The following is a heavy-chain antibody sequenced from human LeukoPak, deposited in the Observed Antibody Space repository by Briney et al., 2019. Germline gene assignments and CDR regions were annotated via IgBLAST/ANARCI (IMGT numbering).Heavy chain of an antibody. D-gene: IGHD4-17*01. Sequence: GGPLRLSCAASGFTFSRNWMSWVRQAPGKGLEWVAVISYDGSNKYYADSVKGRFTISRDNSKNTLYLQMNSLRAEDTAVYYCASRANGDYGYYGMDVWGKGTTVTVSS. CDR3: ASRANGDYGYYGMDV. CDR1: GFTFSRNW. V-gene: IGHV3-30*03. CDR2: ISYDGSNK. J-gene: IGHJ6*04.